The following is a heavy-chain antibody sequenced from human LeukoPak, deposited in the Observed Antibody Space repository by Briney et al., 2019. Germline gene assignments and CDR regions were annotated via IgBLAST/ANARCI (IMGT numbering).Heavy chain of an antibody. D-gene: IGHD3-16*01. V-gene: IGHV3-73*01. Sequence: GGSLRLSCAASGFILSGSDMHWVRQASGKGLEWVGRIRTKANSYATAYAASVEGRFTISRDDSKNTAYLHMNSLKTEDTAVYYCTSRGPNYDNNYGYWGHGTLVIVSS. CDR1: GFILSGSD. CDR2: IRTKANSYAT. CDR3: TSRGPNYDNNYGY. J-gene: IGHJ4*01.